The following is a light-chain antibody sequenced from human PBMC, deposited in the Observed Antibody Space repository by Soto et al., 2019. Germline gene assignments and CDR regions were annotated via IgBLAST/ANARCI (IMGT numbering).Light chain of an antibody. CDR1: QVITND. Sequence: IQMTQSPSSLSASVGDRLSITCRASQVITNDLGWYQQKPGKAPKRLIYAASTLQSGVPSRFSCSGSGTEFTLTISSLQPEDVATYYCLQLNTYPWTFGQGTKVEIK. V-gene: IGKV1-17*01. CDR3: LQLNTYPWT. CDR2: AAS. J-gene: IGKJ1*01.